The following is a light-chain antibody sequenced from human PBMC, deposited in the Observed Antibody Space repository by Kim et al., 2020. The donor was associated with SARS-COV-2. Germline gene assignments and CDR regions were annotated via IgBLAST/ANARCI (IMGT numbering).Light chain of an antibody. CDR3: QKYYSDPS. CDR1: QGISNY. V-gene: IGKV1-27*01. J-gene: IGKJ1*01. CDR2: AAS. Sequence: FAAVGTRVTITGRTSQGISNYLAWYQQKSGKVPKLLIYAASTLQSGVPSRFSGTGSGTDFTLTISSLQPEDVATYYCQKYYSDPSFGQGTKVEIK.